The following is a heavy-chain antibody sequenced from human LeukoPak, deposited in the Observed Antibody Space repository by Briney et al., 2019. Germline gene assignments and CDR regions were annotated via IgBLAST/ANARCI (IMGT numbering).Heavy chain of an antibody. CDR3: ARGSGYVGALAY. V-gene: IGHV1-2*02. J-gene: IGHJ4*02. CDR2: INPNSGGT. CDR1: GYTFTGYY. D-gene: IGHD5-12*01. Sequence: ASVKVSCKASGYTFTGYYMHWVRQAPGQGLEWMGWINPNSGGTNYAQKFQGRVTMTRDMSTSTVYMELSSLRSEDTAVYYCARGSGYVGALAYWGQGTLVTVSS.